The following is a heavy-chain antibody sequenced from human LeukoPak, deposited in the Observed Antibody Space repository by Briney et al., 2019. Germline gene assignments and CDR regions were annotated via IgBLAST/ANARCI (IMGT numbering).Heavy chain of an antibody. Sequence: SVKVSCKASGYTFTSYGISWVRQAPGQGLEWMGGIIPIFGTANYAQKFQGRVTITTDESTSTAYMELSSLRSEDTAVYYCARDHSDYYDSSGPTTDAFDIWGQGTMVTVSS. CDR3: ARDHSDYYDSSGPTTDAFDI. CDR1: GYTFTSYG. J-gene: IGHJ3*02. D-gene: IGHD3-22*01. V-gene: IGHV1-69*05. CDR2: IIPIFGTA.